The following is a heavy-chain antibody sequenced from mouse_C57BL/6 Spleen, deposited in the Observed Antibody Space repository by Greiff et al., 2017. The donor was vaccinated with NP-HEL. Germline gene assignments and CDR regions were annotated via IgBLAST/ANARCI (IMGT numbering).Heavy chain of an antibody. J-gene: IGHJ1*03. V-gene: IGHV1-26*01. Sequence: EVQLQQSGPELVKPGASVKISCKASGYTFTDYYMNWVKQSHGKSLEWIGDINPNNGGTSYNQKFKGKATLTVDKSSSTAYMELRSLTSEDSAVYYCARETYYYGSRHWYFDVWGTGTTVTVSS. CDR3: ARETYYYGSRHWYFDV. D-gene: IGHD1-1*01. CDR1: GYTFTDYY. CDR2: INPNNGGT.